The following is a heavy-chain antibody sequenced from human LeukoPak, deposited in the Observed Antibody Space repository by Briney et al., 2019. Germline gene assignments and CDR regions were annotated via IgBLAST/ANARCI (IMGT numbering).Heavy chain of an antibody. J-gene: IGHJ5*02. D-gene: IGHD6-13*01. CDR2: IWDDGTDK. Sequence: PGGSLRLSCAASGFTFSTCGMHWVRQAPGKGLEWVSVIWDDGTDKYYAESVKGRFTISRDNSKNTLYLQMNSLRAEDTAAYYCAKDRAQQLVPNWFDPWGQGTLVTVSS. V-gene: IGHV3-33*06. CDR1: GFTFSTCG. CDR3: AKDRAQQLVPNWFDP.